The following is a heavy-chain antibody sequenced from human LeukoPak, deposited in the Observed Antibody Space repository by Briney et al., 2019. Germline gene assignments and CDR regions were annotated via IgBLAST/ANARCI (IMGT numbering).Heavy chain of an antibody. Sequence: APMKVSCKASGYTFTSYGISWVRQAPGQGPEWMGWISAYNGNTNYAQKLQGRVTMTTDTSTSTAYMELRSLRSDDTAVYYCARQEIWYFDYWGQGTLVTVSS. CDR3: ARQEIWYFDY. J-gene: IGHJ4*02. D-gene: IGHD5-24*01. CDR1: GYTFTSYG. V-gene: IGHV1-18*04. CDR2: ISAYNGNT.